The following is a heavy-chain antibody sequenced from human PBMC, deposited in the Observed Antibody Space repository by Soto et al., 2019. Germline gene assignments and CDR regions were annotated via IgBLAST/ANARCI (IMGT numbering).Heavy chain of an antibody. CDR1: GYTFTSYA. V-gene: IGHV1-3*01. CDR3: ARGPDFWSGYDY. J-gene: IGHJ4*02. Sequence: VASVKVSCKASGYTFTSYAMHWVRQAPGQRLEWMGWINAGDGNTKYSQKFQGRVTITRDTSATTAYMELSSLRSEDTAVYYCARGPDFWSGYDYWGQGTLVTVSS. D-gene: IGHD3-3*01. CDR2: INAGDGNT.